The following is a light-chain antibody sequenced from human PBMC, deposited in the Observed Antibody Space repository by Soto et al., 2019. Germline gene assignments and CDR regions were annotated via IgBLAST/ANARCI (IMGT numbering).Light chain of an antibody. CDR3: QSVDSSGIDVI. J-gene: IGLJ2*01. V-gene: IGLV3-25*03. CDR2: KDS. Sequence: SYELTQPTSVSVSPGQTARIICSGEALPKQFVFWYQQKPGQAPVLVIYKDSERPSGIPERFSGFTSGTTVTLTISGVQAEDEADYYCQSVDSSGIDVIFGGGTKVTVL. CDR1: ALPKQF.